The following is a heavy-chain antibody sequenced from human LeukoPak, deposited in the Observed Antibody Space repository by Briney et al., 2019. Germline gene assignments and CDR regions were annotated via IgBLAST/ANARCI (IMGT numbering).Heavy chain of an antibody. Sequence: PGGSLLLSCAAHGYTLRNDRMRSVRQATAKGLEWDANKKQDDSENHYVDSVKGRFTISRDNAKNSLYLQMNSLRAEDTAVYYCARERPIVADVDLDYWGQGTLVTVSS. CDR2: KKQDDSEN. J-gene: IGHJ4*02. CDR3: ARERPIVADVDLDY. CDR1: GYTLRNDR. D-gene: IGHD5-12*01. V-gene: IGHV3-7*03.